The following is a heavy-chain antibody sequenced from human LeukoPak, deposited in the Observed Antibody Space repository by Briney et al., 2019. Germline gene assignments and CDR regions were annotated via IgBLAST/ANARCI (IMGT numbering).Heavy chain of an antibody. V-gene: IGHV4-59*08. J-gene: IGHJ2*01. Sequence: SETLSLTCTVSGGSISSYYWNWIRQPPGKGLEWIGYIYSSGGTNYNPSLKSRVTISVDTSKNQFSLKLSSVTAADTAVYYCAASRWYFDVWGRGVVVAVSS. CDR2: IYSSGGT. CDR1: GGSISSYY. CDR3: AASRWYFDV.